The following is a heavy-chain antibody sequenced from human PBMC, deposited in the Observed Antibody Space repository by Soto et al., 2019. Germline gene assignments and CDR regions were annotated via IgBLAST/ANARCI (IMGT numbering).Heavy chain of an antibody. V-gene: IGHV1-8*02. D-gene: IGHD1-26*01. CDR1: GYTFTSYD. J-gene: IGHJ4*02. CDR2: MNPNSGNT. Sequence: QVQLVQSGAEVKKPGASVKVSCKASGYTFTSYDINWVRQATGQGLEWMGWMNPNSGNTGYAQKFQGRVTMTRTTAINTADMELSSLSSEDTAVYYCAIVGARPPDYWGQGTLVTVSS. CDR3: AIVGARPPDY.